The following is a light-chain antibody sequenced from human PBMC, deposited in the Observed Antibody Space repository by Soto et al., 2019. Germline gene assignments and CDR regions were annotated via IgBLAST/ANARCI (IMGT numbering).Light chain of an antibody. V-gene: IGLV2-14*01. CDR2: EIS. J-gene: IGLJ2*01. Sequence: QSALTQPASVSESPGQSITISCTGTSSDVGASDFVSWYQQHPGKAPELIIYEISNRPSGVSSRFSGSKSGNTASLTISVLQAEDESDYYCSSYTTSRPLVFVGGTKLTVL. CDR1: SSDVGASDF. CDR3: SSYTTSRPLV.